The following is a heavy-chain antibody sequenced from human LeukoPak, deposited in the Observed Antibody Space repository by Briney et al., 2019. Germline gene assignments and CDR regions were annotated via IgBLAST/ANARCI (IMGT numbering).Heavy chain of an antibody. CDR1: GFTFSSYE. CDR3: AKARYSSGWSSTY. Sequence: GGSLRLSCAASGFTFSSYEMNWVRQAPGKGLEWVSYISSSGSTIYYADSVKGRFTISRDNSKTTLFLQMNSLRAEDTAVYYCAKARYSSGWSSTYWGQGTLVTVSS. CDR2: ISSSGSTI. D-gene: IGHD6-19*01. V-gene: IGHV3-48*03. J-gene: IGHJ4*02.